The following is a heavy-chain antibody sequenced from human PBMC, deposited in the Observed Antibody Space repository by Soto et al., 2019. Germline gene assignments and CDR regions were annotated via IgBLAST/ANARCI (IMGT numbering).Heavy chain of an antibody. CDR3: ARNEYSYGPYHYNGMDV. CDR1: GTPFTSYY. CDR2: LIPIFGTA. V-gene: IGHV1-69*06. D-gene: IGHD5-18*01. Sequence: SVKAPSKAPGTPFTSYYMHWLRQAPGQGLEWMGVLIPIFGTANYAQKFQGRVTITADKSTSTAYMELSSLRSEDTAVYYCARNEYSYGPYHYNGMDVWGQGTTVTVSS. J-gene: IGHJ6*02.